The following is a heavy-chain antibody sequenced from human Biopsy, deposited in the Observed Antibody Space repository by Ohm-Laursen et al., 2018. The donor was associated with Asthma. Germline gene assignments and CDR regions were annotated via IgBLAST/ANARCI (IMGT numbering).Heavy chain of an antibody. CDR1: GGTFNTYV. CDR3: ARKAGSCISRTCYSLDF. V-gene: IGHV1-69*01. CDR2: INFVFGTT. Sequence: GSSVKVSCKSLGGTFNTYVIGWARQAPGPGLEWMSWINFVFGTTTYPQKFQDRVTITADDSTSTVYMELSSLRSEDTAVYYCARKAGSCISRTCYSLDFWGQGTLVTVSS. D-gene: IGHD2-2*01. J-gene: IGHJ4*02.